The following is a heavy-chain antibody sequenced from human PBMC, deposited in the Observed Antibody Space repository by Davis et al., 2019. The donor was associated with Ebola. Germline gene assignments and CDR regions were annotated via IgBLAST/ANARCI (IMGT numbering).Heavy chain of an antibody. D-gene: IGHD5-18*01. CDR1: GDTFTSYG. CDR3: ARVWGMVKIGWFDP. Sequence: ASVKVSCKASGDTFTSYGISWVRQAPGQGLEWMGWISAYNDNTNYAQNLQGRVTMTTDTSTSTAYMELRSLRSDDTAVYYCARVWGMVKIGWFDPWGQGTLVTVSS. J-gene: IGHJ5*02. V-gene: IGHV1-18*01. CDR2: ISAYNDNT.